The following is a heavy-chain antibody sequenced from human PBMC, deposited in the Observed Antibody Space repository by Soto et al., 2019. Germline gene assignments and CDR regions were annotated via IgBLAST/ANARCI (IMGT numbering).Heavy chain of an antibody. CDR1: GFTFGDYA. V-gene: IGHV3-49*03. CDR3: TRDLYGSVSYYTHHGNWFDP. D-gene: IGHD3-10*01. CDR2: IRSKAYGGTT. Sequence: PGGSLKLSCTASGFTFGDYAMGWFRQAQGKGREGVGFIRSKAYGGTTEYAASVKGRFTISRDDSKSIAYLQMNSLKTEDTAVYYCTRDLYGSVSYYTHHGNWFDPWGQGTLVTVAS. J-gene: IGHJ5*02.